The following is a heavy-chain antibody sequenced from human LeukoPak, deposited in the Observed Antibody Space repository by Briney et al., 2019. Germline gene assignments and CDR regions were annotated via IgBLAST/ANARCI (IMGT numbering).Heavy chain of an antibody. Sequence: GGSLRLSCAASGFTFDDYAMHWVRQIPGKGLEWVSGICWNSAGIGYADSVKCRFIISRDNANNPLYLQMYSLRPEDSAFDYCVKDILPCGLDVWGHGTMVTVSS. V-gene: IGHV3-9*01. J-gene: IGHJ6*02. CDR3: VKDILPCGLDV. CDR2: ICWNSAGI. CDR1: GFTFDDYA.